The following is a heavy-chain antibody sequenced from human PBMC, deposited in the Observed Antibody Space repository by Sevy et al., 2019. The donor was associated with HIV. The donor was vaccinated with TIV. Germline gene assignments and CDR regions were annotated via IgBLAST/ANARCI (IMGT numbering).Heavy chain of an antibody. CDR1: GYTLSELS. CDR3: ATTKDYYDSSGSPFDY. V-gene: IGHV1-24*01. CDR2: FDPEDDET. J-gene: IGHJ4*02. D-gene: IGHD3-22*01. Sequence: ASVKVSCMVSGYTLSELSMHWVRQAPGKGLEWMGSFDPEDDETIYAQKFPGRVTMTEDTSTDTAYMELNNLRSEDTAVYYCATTKDYYDSSGSPFDYWGQGTLVTVSS.